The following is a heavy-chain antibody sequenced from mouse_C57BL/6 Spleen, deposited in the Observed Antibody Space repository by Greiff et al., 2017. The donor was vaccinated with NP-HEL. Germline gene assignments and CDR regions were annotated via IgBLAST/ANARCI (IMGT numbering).Heavy chain of an antibody. V-gene: IGHV1-9*01. CDR2: ILPGSGST. Sequence: QVQLQQSGAELMKPGASVKLSCKATGYTFTGYWIEWVKQRPGHGLEWIGEILPGSGSTNYNEKFKGKATFTADTSSNTAYIQLSSLTTEDSAIYYCARGDSSGYVEAWFAYWGQGTLVTVSA. J-gene: IGHJ3*01. CDR3: ARGDSSGYVEAWFAY. D-gene: IGHD3-2*02. CDR1: GYTFTGYW.